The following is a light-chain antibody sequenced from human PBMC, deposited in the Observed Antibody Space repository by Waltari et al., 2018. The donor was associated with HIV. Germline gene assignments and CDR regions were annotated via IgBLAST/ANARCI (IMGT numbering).Light chain of an antibody. CDR1: KSDIGYSNY. V-gene: IGLV2-14*01. J-gene: IGLJ2*01. CDR2: EVT. CDR3: SSYTTSGIVV. Sequence: HSALAQPASVSRSPGQSVIISCTGSKSDIGYSNYVSWYQHQSGRAPKALIYEVTSLPSGISSRFSGSKSGNTAFLTISGLQIDDEGDYFCSSYTTSGIVVFGGGTKVTVL.